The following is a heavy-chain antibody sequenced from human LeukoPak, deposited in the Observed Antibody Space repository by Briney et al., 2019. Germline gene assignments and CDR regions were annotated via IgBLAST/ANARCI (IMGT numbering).Heavy chain of an antibody. V-gene: IGHV3-23*01. CDR1: GFTFSRYA. CDR3: AKDRASGFIAIFDI. CDR2: ISGGGDKT. J-gene: IGHJ3*02. Sequence: GGSLRLSCAASGFTFSRYAMSWVRQAPGKGLEWVSGISGGGDKTYYLDSVKGRFTISRDNSKKTLYVEMNSLRGEDTAVYYCAKDRASGFIAIFDIWGLGTMVTVST. D-gene: IGHD2-15*01.